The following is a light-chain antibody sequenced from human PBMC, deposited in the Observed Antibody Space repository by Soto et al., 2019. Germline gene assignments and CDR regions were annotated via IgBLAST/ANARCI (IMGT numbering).Light chain of an antibody. Sequence: IVMTQSPATLSVSPGERATLSCRASQNIYSNVACYQQRPSQAPRPLIYRASTRATGIPARFSGSESGTEFTLTISSLQSEDFTVYSCLQYHNLWAFGQGTKVEIK. CDR3: LQYHNLWA. CDR2: RAS. V-gene: IGKV3-15*01. J-gene: IGKJ1*01. CDR1: QNIYSN.